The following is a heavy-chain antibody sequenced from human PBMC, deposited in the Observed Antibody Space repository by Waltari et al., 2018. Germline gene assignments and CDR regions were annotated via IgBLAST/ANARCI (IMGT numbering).Heavy chain of an antibody. CDR1: GFTFSSYS. J-gene: IGHJ4*02. V-gene: IGHV3-48*04. CDR3: ARDTPVQGVIKRGLFDY. D-gene: IGHD3-10*01. Sequence: EVQLVESGGGLVQPGGSLRLSCAASGFTFSSYSMNWVRQAPGKGPEWVAYISSSSSTIYYADSVKGRFTISRDNAKNSLYLQMNSLRAEDTAVYYCARDTPVQGVIKRGLFDYWGQGTLVTVSS. CDR2: ISSSSSTI.